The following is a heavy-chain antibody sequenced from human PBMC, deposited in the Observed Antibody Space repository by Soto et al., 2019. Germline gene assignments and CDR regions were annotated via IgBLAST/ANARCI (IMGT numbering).Heavy chain of an antibody. CDR1: GFTFSSYA. CDR3: AKDHPFGGYCSGGSCYSAFDI. J-gene: IGHJ3*02. V-gene: IGHV3-23*01. D-gene: IGHD2-15*01. Sequence: EVQLLESGGGLVQPGGSLRLSCAASGFTFSSYAMSWVRQAPGKGLEWVSAISGSGGSTYYADSVKGRFTISRDNSKNTLYLQMNRLRAEDTAVYYCAKDHPFGGYCSGGSCYSAFDISGQGQIVTVAS. CDR2: ISGSGGST.